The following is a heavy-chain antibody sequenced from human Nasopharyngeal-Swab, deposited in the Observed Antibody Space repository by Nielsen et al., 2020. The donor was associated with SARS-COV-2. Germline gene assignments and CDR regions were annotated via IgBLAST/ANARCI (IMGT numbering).Heavy chain of an antibody. CDR1: GFTVSSNY. J-gene: IGHJ4*02. D-gene: IGHD2-2*01. CDR2: IYSGGST. Sequence: GESLEISCAASGFTVSSNYMSWVRQAPGKGLEWVSVIYSGGSTYYADSVKGRFTISRDNSKNTLYLQMNSLRAEDTAVYYCASPGYCSSTSCPGIWGQGTLVTVSS. V-gene: IGHV3-66*01. CDR3: ASPGYCSSTSCPGI.